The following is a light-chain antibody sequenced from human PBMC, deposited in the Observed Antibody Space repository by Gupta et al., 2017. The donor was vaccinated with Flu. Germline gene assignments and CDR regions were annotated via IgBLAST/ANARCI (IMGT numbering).Light chain of an antibody. CDR1: QDIDTR. Sequence: MMTQSPATLSVSPGERLSLSCRASQDIDTRLAWYQQKPGQSPRLLIYDASTRASGVAARFSGSGYGTEFTLIVSTGQSEDSAVYFCQQNDMWPPITFGGGTKVEI. J-gene: IGKJ4*01. V-gene: IGKV3-15*01. CDR3: QQNDMWPPIT. CDR2: DAS.